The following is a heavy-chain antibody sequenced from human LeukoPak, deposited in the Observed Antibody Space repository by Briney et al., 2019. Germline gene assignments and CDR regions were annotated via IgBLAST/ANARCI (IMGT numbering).Heavy chain of an antibody. V-gene: IGHV1-69*04. Sequence: ASVKVSCKASGGTFSSYAISWVRQAPGQGLEWMGRIIPIFGIANYAQKFQGRVTITADKSTSTAYMELSSLRPEDTAVYYCAREGYYYDSSGLIHYYYYGMDVWGQGTTVTVSS. D-gene: IGHD3-22*01. CDR3: AREGYYYDSSGLIHYYYYGMDV. CDR2: IIPIFGIA. CDR1: GGTFSSYA. J-gene: IGHJ6*02.